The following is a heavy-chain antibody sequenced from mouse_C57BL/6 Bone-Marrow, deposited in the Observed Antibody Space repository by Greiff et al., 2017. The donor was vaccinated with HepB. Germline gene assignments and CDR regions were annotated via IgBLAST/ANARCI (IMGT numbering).Heavy chain of an antibody. V-gene: IGHV1-4*01. D-gene: IGHD2-12*01. CDR3: ARGEAYYKAWFAY. CDR2: INPSSGYT. Sequence: VQLQQSGAELARPGASVKMSCKASGYTFTSYTMHWVKQRPGQGLEWIGYINPSSGYTKYNQKFKDNATLTADKSSSTAYMQLSSLTSEDSAVYYCARGEAYYKAWFAYWGQGTLVTVSA. J-gene: IGHJ3*01. CDR1: GYTFTSYT.